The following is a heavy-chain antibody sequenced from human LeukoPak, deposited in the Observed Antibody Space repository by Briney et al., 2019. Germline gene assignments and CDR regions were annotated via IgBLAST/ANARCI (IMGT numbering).Heavy chain of an antibody. J-gene: IGHJ4*02. D-gene: IGHD2-15*01. Sequence: ASVKVSCKASGGTFSSYAISWVRQAPGQGLEWMGIINPSGGSTSYAQKFQGRVTMTRDTSTSTVYMELSSLRSEDTAVYYCAREGGGVDYWGQGTLVTVSS. CDR1: GGTFSSYA. CDR3: AREGGGVDY. V-gene: IGHV1-46*01. CDR2: INPSGGST.